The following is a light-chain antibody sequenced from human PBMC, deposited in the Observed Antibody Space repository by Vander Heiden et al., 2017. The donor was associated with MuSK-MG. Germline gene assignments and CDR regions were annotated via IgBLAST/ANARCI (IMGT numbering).Light chain of an antibody. CDR2: NDS. CDR1: NIGIKS. V-gene: IGLV3-21*01. Sequence: SYVLTQPPSVSVAPGKTARITCGGNNIGIKSVHWYQQMPGQAPVLVIYNDSDRPSGIPERFSGSNSGNTATLTVSRVEAGDEADYYCQVWESNSDPVVFGGGTKLTVL. CDR3: QVWESNSDPVV. J-gene: IGLJ2*01.